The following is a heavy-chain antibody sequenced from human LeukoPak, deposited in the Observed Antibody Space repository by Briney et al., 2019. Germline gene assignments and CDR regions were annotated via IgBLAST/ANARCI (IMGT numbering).Heavy chain of an antibody. J-gene: IGHJ5*02. D-gene: IGHD3-10*01. CDR2: IIPILGIA. CDR3: ARASWFGELLSANWFDP. CDR1: GYTFTSYA. Sequence: SVKVSCKASGYTFTSYAMHWVRQAPGQGLEWMGRIIPILGIANYAQKFQGRVTITADKSTSTAYMELSSLRSEDTAVYHCARASWFGELLSANWFDPWGQGTLVTVSS. V-gene: IGHV1-69*04.